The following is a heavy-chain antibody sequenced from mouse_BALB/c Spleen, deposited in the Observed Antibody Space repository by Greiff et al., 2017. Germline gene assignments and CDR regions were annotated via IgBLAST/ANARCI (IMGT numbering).Heavy chain of an antibody. CDR1: GFTFSSYG. J-gene: IGHJ4*01. CDR2: ISSGGSYT. D-gene: IGHD2-1*01. Sequence: DVMLVESGGDLVKPGGSLKLSCAASGFTFSSYGMSWVRQTPDKRLEWVATISSGGSYTYYPDSVKGRFTISRDNAKNTLYLQMSSLKSEDTAMYYCAREGNYGKAMDYWGQGTSVTVSS. CDR3: AREGNYGKAMDY. V-gene: IGHV5-6*02.